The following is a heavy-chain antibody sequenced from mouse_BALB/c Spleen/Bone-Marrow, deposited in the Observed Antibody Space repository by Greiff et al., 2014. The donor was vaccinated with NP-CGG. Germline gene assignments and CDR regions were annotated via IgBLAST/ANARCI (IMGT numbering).Heavy chain of an antibody. D-gene: IGHD2-4*01. Sequence: VQLVESGAELVRPGTSVKVSCKGSGYAFTNYLIEWVKQRPGQGLEWIGVINSGSGSTKYNEKFKGKATLTADKSSSTAYMQLSSLTSDDSAVYFCARAITDAMDYWGQGTSVTVSS. J-gene: IGHJ4*01. CDR1: GYAFTNYL. CDR2: INSGSGST. V-gene: IGHV1-54*01. CDR3: ARAITDAMDY.